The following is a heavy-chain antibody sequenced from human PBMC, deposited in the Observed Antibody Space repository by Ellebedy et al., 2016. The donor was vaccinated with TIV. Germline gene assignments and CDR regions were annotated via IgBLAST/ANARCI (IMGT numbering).Heavy chain of an antibody. J-gene: IGHJ6*02. V-gene: IGHV3-23*01. Sequence: PGGSLRLSCAASGFTFGSNAMGWVRLVPGKGPEWVWEISDYGVRTYYADSVRCRFTISRDNSKSTLFLHMSSLTTDDAGIYHGTKHRPSASMDVWGQGTTVIVSS. CDR1: GFTFGSNA. CDR2: ISDYGVRT. CDR3: TKHRPSASMDV. D-gene: IGHD6-25*01.